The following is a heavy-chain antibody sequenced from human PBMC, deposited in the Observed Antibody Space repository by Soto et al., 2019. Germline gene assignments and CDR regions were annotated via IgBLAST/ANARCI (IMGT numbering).Heavy chain of an antibody. V-gene: IGHV1-69*06. CDR3: ARGTFDYYYYGMDV. CDR1: GGTFSSYA. Sequence: SVKVSCKASGGTFSSYAISWVRQAPGQGLEWMGGIIPIFGTANYAQKFQGRVTITADKSTSTAYMELSSLRSEDTAVYYCARGTFDYYYYGMDVWGQGTTVTVS. D-gene: IGHD3-16*01. CDR2: IIPIFGTA. J-gene: IGHJ6*02.